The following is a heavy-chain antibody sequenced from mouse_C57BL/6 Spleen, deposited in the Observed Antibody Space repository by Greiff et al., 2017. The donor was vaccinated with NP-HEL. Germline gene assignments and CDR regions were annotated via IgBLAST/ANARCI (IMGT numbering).Heavy chain of an antibody. CDR2: ISNGGGST. Sequence: EVKLVESGGGLVQPGGSLKLSCAASGFTFSDYYMYWVRQTPEKRLEWVAYISNGGGSTYYPDTVKGRFTISRDNAKNTLYLQMSRLKSEDTAMYYCARLRENYYYGIFAYWGQGTLVTVSA. CDR3: ARLRENYYYGIFAY. J-gene: IGHJ3*01. D-gene: IGHD1-1*01. CDR1: GFTFSDYY. V-gene: IGHV5-12*01.